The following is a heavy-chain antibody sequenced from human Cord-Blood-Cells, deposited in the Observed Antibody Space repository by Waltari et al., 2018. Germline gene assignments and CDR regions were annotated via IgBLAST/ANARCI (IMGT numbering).Heavy chain of an antibody. D-gene: IGHD2-2*01. CDR3: AKEPCCSSTSLDY. CDR1: GFTFRSYA. V-gene: IGHV3-23*04. Sequence: EVQLVESGGGLVQPGGSLRLSCAASGFTFRSYAMGWVRQAPGKGLEGVSAISGSGGSTYYADSVKGRFTISRDNSKNTLYLQMNSLRAEDTAVYYCAKEPCCSSTSLDYWGQGTLVTVSS. CDR2: ISGSGGST. J-gene: IGHJ4*02.